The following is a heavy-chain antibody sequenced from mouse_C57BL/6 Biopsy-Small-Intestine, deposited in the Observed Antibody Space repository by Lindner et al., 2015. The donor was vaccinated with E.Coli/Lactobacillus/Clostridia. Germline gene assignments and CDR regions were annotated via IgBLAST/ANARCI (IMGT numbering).Heavy chain of an antibody. CDR3: VTGTVWFFDV. CDR2: IDPADDET. Sequence: VQLQESGAEFVKPGASVKLSCTASGFNIKDYYIHWVKQRTEQGLEWIGRIDPADDETSYAPKFQGKATLTADTSSNTAYLQLSSLTSEDTAVYYCVTGTVWFFDVWGTGTTVTVSS. J-gene: IGHJ1*03. D-gene: IGHD4-1*01. CDR1: GFNIKDYY. V-gene: IGHV14-2*01.